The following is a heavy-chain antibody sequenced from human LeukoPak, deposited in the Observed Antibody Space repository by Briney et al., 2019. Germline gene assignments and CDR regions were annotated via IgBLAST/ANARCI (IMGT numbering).Heavy chain of an antibody. CDR1: GFTFSAYY. V-gene: IGHV3-7*01. CDR2: INQDGSEE. D-gene: IGHD5-12*01. CDR3: VRDGGVSGYDLLDY. J-gene: IGHJ4*02. Sequence: GGSLRLSCAASGFTFSAYYMSWIRQAPGKGLEWVAHINQDGSEEHYMDSAKARFTISRDNAKNSLSLQMNSLRAEDTAVYYCVRDGGVSGYDLLDYWGQGTLVTVSS.